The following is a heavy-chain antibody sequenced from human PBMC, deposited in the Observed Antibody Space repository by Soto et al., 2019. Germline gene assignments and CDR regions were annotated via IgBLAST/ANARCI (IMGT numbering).Heavy chain of an antibody. Sequence: SVKVSCKASGGTFSSYAISWVRQAPGQGLEWMGGIIPIFGTANYAQKFQGRVTITTDESTSTAYMELSSLRSEDTAVYYCATYDSSGYYFDYWGQGTLVTVSS. CDR2: IIPIFGTA. CDR3: ATYDSSGYYFDY. D-gene: IGHD3-22*01. J-gene: IGHJ4*02. CDR1: GGTFSSYA. V-gene: IGHV1-69*05.